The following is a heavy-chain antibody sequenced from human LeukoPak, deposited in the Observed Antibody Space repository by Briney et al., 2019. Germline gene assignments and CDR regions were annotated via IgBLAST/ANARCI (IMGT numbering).Heavy chain of an antibody. V-gene: IGHV3-7*03. CDR2: IKQDGSEK. J-gene: IGHJ3*02. Sequence: PGGSLRLSCAASGFTFSSYWMSWVRQAPGKGLEWVANIKQDGSEKYYVDSVKGRFTISRDNAKNSLYLQMNSLRAEDTALYYCARDLNGHYRDAFDIWGQGTMVTVSS. D-gene: IGHD3-16*02. CDR1: GFTFSSYW. CDR3: ARDLNGHYRDAFDI.